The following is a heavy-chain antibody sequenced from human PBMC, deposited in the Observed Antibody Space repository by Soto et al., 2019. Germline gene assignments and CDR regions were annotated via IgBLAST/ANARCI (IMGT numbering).Heavy chain of an antibody. J-gene: IGHJ5*02. CDR2: INPSGGST. CDR1: GYTFTIYY. V-gene: IGHV1-46*01. D-gene: IGHD3-3*01. Sequence: GASVKVSCKASGYTFTIYYMHWVRQAPGQGLEWMGIINPSGGSTSYAQKFQGRVTMTRDTSTSTVYMELSSLRSEDTAVYYCARDSETRLRFLEYPPVPSDPWGQGTLVTVSS. CDR3: ARDSETRLRFLEYPPVPSDP.